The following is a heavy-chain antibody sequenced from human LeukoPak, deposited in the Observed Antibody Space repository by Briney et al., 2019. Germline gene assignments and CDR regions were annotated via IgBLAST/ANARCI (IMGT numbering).Heavy chain of an antibody. D-gene: IGHD6-6*01. J-gene: IGHJ4*02. CDR2: IYHSGST. CDR1: GGSISSGGYS. V-gene: IGHV4-30-2*01. Sequence: PSQTLSLTCAVSGGSISSGGYSWSWIRQPPGKGLEWIGYIYHSGSTYYNPSLKSRVTISVDRSKNQFSLKLSSVTAADTAVYYCARVSSSSVVSDYWGQGTLVTVSS. CDR3: ARVSSSSVVSDY.